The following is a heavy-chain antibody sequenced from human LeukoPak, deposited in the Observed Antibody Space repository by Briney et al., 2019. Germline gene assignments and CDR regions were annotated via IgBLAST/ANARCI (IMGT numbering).Heavy chain of an antibody. CDR1: GGSLNINV. D-gene: IGHD2-2*01. J-gene: IGHJ5*02. CDR2: IGPIVGKP. V-gene: IGHV1-69*13. CDR3: GRGWVIPAPTTWLDP. Sequence: GASVSVSCTASGGSLNINVFSWVRQAPGQGVEWMGGIGPIVGKPNYAQKFQGRVSFSADASTSTAYMELSSLRSEDTAVYYCGRGWVIPAPTTWLDPWGQGTLVTVSS.